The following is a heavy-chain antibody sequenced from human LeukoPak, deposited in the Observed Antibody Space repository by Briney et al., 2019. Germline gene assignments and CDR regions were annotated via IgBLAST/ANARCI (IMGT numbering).Heavy chain of an antibody. CDR1: GYTFTSYG. CDR3: ARDDRIRYFDSYPPDY. D-gene: IGHD3-9*01. J-gene: IGHJ4*02. CDR2: ISAYNGNT. V-gene: IGHV1-18*01. Sequence: ASVKVSCKASGYTFTSYGISWVRQAPGQGLEWMGWISAYNGNTNYAQKLQGRVTMTTDTSTSTAYMELRSLRSDDTAVYYCARDDRIRYFDSYPPDYWGRGTLVTVSS.